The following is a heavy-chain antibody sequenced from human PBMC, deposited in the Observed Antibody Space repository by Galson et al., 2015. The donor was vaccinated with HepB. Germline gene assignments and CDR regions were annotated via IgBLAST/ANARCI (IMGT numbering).Heavy chain of an antibody. Sequence: SLRLSCTASGFTFSLYSMNWVRQAPGKGLEWVSYISASGGYINYADAVKGRFTITRDNAKNSLYLQLKGLTAEDTAVYFCARFMSGYSSSWLDYWGQGTLVTVSS. J-gene: IGHJ4*02. D-gene: IGHD6-13*01. V-gene: IGHV3-21*01. CDR3: ARFMSGYSSSWLDY. CDR2: ISASGGYI. CDR1: GFTFSLYS.